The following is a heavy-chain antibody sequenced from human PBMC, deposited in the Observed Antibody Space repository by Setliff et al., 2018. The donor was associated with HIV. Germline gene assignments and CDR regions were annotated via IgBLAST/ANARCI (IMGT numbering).Heavy chain of an antibody. D-gene: IGHD3-3*01. CDR3: ARSFSGRYFWSGYYTGPDPKGENAFDI. J-gene: IGHJ3*02. CDR1: GGSFSGYY. CDR2: IYSSGST. Sequence: PSETLSLTCAVYGGSFSGYYWNWIRQPPGKGLEWIGRIYSSGSTYYQPSLQGRVSMSIDSSKNHFSLSLRYVTAADTAVYYCARSFSGRYFWSGYYTGPDPKGENAFDIWGQGTMVTVSS. V-gene: IGHV4-34*01.